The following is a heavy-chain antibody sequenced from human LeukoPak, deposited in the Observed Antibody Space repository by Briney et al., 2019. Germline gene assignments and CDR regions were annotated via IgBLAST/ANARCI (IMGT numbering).Heavy chain of an antibody. V-gene: IGHV4-59*01. D-gene: IGHD6-19*01. CDR2: IYNSGSA. CDR1: GGSITTYH. Sequence: SETLSLTCSVSGGSITTYHWSWIRQPPGKGLEWIGYIYNSGSANYKPSLKSRLTLSVDTSKNHFSLKLNSVTAADTAVYYCARAPVTGHWYFDLWGRGTLVTVSS. CDR3: ARAPVTGHWYFDL. J-gene: IGHJ2*01.